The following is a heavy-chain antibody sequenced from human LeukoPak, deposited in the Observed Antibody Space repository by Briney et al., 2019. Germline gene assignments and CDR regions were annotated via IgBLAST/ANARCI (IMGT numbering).Heavy chain of an antibody. V-gene: IGHV4-34*01. CDR2: INHSGST. CDR3: ARGHWGSGWYGTTTYYFDY. CDR1: GGSFSGYY. D-gene: IGHD6-13*01. Sequence: SETLSLTCAVYGGSFSGYYWSWIRQPPGKGLEWIGEINHSGSTNYNPSLKSRVTISVDTSKNQFSLKLSSVTAADTAVYYCARGHWGSGWYGTTTYYFDYWGQGTLVTVSS. J-gene: IGHJ4*02.